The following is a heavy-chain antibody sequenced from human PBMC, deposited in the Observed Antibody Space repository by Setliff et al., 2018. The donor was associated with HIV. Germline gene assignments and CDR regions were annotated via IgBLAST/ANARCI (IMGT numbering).Heavy chain of an antibody. Sequence: SETLSLTCTVSGGSISSGSYYWSWIRQPAGKGLEWIGRIYTSGSTNYNPSLKSRVTISVDTSKNQFSLKLSSVTAADTAVYYCARDSDNCSGGSCYRAAVGMDVWGQGTMVTVSS. J-gene: IGHJ6*02. D-gene: IGHD2-15*01. CDR2: IYTSGST. CDR1: GGSISSGSYY. V-gene: IGHV4-61*02. CDR3: ARDSDNCSGGSCYRAAVGMDV.